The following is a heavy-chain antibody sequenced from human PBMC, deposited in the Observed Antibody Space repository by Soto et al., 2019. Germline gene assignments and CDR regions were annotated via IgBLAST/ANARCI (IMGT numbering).Heavy chain of an antibody. D-gene: IGHD6-13*01. CDR3: TTIANIAAAGSFDY. CDR1: GFTFNNAW. Sequence: EVQLVESGGGLVKPGGSLRLPCAAFGFTFNNAWMSWVRQAPGKGLQWVGRIKSKTDGGTTDYAAPVKGRFTISRDDSKNTLYLQMNSLKTADTAVYYCTTIANIAAAGSFDYWGQGTLVTVSS. V-gene: IGHV3-15*01. CDR2: IKSKTDGGTT. J-gene: IGHJ4*02.